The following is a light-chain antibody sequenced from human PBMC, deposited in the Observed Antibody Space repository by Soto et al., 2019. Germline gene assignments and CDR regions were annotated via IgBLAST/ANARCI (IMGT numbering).Light chain of an antibody. CDR1: QSVSSN. CDR2: GAS. V-gene: IGKV3-15*01. Sequence: EIVMTQSPATLSVSPGDRVTLSCRASQSVSSNLAWYQQKPGQAPRLLIYGASTGATGIPARFSGSCSGTEFPLTSSSLQSDDAAVYYCQQYNNWWTFGQGTKMEIK. J-gene: IGKJ1*01. CDR3: QQYNNWWT.